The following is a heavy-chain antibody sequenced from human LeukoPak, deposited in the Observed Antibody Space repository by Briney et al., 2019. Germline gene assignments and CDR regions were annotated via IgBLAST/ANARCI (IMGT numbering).Heavy chain of an antibody. CDR1: GYSFTSYW. J-gene: IGHJ3*02. D-gene: IGHD3-22*01. Sequence: GESLQISCKGSGYSFTSYWIGWVRQMPGKGLEWMGIIYPGDSDTRYSPSFQGQVTISADKSISTAYLQWSSLKASDTAMYYCARHSPYDSRDDAFDIWGQGTMVTVSS. CDR2: IYPGDSDT. V-gene: IGHV5-51*01. CDR3: ARHSPYDSRDDAFDI.